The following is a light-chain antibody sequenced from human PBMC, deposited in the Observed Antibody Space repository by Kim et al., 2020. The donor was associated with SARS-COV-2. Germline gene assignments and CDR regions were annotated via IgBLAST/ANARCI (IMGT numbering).Light chain of an antibody. V-gene: IGKV1-33*01. CDR3: QQYHNLPPFS. J-gene: IGKJ3*01. CDR2: DAS. Sequence: DIQMTQSPSSLSASVGDRVTITCQASQDISNSLNWYQQKPGKAPELLIYDASKLETGVPSRFSGSGSGTDFTLTISSLQPEDIATYYCQQYHNLPPFSFGPGTKVDIK. CDR1: QDISNS.